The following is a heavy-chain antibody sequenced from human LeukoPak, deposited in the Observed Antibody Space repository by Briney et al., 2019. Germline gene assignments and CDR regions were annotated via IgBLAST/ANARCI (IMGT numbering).Heavy chain of an antibody. D-gene: IGHD3-22*01. J-gene: IGHJ4*02. CDR3: ATWPTYYYDSSGYQGGD. V-gene: IGHV3-30*04. CDR1: GLTFSSYA. Sequence: GGSLRLSCAASGLTFSSYAMHWVRQAPGKGLEWVAVISYDGSNKYYADSVKGRFTISRDNSKNTLYLQMNSLRAEDTAVYYCATWPTYYYDSSGYQGGDWGQGTLVTVSS. CDR2: ISYDGSNK.